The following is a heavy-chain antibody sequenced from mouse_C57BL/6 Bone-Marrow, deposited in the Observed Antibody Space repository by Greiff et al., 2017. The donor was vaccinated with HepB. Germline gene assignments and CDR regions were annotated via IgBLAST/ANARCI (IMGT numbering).Heavy chain of an antibody. CDR2: IDPEDGDT. Sequence: VQLQQSGAELVRPGASVKLSCTASGFNIKDYYMHWVKQRPEQGLEWIGRIDPEDGDTEYAPKFQGKATMTADPSSNTAYLQLSNLTSEDTAGYYCTPPANWYFDVWGTGTTVTVSS. CDR3: TPPANWYFDV. CDR1: GFNIKDYY. V-gene: IGHV14-1*01. J-gene: IGHJ1*03.